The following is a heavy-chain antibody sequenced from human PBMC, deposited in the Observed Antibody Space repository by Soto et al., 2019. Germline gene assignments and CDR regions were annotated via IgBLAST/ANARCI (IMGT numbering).Heavy chain of an antibody. Sequence: QVQLVESGGGVVQPGRSLRLSCAASGFTFSSYGMHWVRQAPGKGLEWVAVISYDGSNKYYADSVKGRFTISRDNSKNTLYLQMNSLRAEDTAVYYCVKDHTYYDFWSGYFDYWGQGTLVTVSS. D-gene: IGHD3-3*01. V-gene: IGHV3-30*18. CDR3: VKDHTYYDFWSGYFDY. CDR1: GFTFSSYG. CDR2: ISYDGSNK. J-gene: IGHJ4*02.